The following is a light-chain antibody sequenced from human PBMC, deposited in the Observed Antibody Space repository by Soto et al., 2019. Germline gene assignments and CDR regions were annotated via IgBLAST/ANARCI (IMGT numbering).Light chain of an antibody. Sequence: QSALTQPPSASGSPGQSVTISCTGTRSDVGSYNYVSWYQQHPGKAPKLMIYEVSKRPSGVPDRFSGSKSGNTASLTVSGLQAEDEADYYCSSYAGSTYLAVYGTGTKVTV. CDR1: RSDVGSYNY. CDR2: EVS. V-gene: IGLV2-8*01. J-gene: IGLJ1*01. CDR3: SSYAGSTYLAV.